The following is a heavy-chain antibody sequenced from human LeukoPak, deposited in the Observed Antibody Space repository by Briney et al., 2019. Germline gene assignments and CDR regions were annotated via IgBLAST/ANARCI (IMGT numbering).Heavy chain of an antibody. CDR3: ARGGTPGYSSGRIDY. CDR1: GLTVSSNY. Sequence: GGSLRLSCVASGLTVSSNYMSWVRQAPGKGLEWVSVIYSAGNTYYADSVQGRFTISRHNSDNTLYLQMNSLRVEDTAVYYCARGGTPGYSSGRIDYWGQGTLVTVSS. J-gene: IGHJ4*02. D-gene: IGHD6-19*01. CDR2: IYSAGNT. V-gene: IGHV3-53*04.